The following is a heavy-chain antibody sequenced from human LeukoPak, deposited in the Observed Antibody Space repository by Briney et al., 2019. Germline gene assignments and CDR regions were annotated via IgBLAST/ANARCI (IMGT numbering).Heavy chain of an antibody. CDR1: GGSISSYY. J-gene: IGHJ4*02. V-gene: IGHV4-4*07. CDR2: IYTSGST. Sequence: PSETLSLTCTVSGGSISSYYWSWIRQPAGKGLEWIGRIYTSGSTNYNPSLKSRVTMSVDTSKNQFPLKLSSVTAVDTAVYYCARLIAVAGTYRGHFDYWGQGALVTVSS. D-gene: IGHD6-19*01. CDR3: ARLIAVAGTYRGHFDY.